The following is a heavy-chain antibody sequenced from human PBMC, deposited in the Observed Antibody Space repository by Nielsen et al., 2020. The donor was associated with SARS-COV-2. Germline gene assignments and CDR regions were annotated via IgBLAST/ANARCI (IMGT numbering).Heavy chain of an antibody. CDR3: ARGGAAAVIDN. D-gene: IGHD6-13*01. CDR2: IKSDGSSI. J-gene: IGHJ4*02. Sequence: GESLKISCAASGFTLSPYAVSWVRQTPGKGLEWVSRIKSDGSSISYADSVKGRFTISRDNAKNTLYLQMNSLGVDDTAMYYCARGGAAAVIDNWGQGTLVTVSS. CDR1: GFTLSPYA. V-gene: IGHV3-74*01.